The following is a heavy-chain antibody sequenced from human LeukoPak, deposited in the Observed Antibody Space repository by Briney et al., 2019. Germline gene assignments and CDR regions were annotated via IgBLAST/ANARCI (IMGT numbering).Heavy chain of an antibody. CDR3: ATADYELDY. CDR2: ISSSSSTI. V-gene: IGHV3-48*04. J-gene: IGHJ4*02. CDR1: GFTFSSYS. Sequence: GGSLRLSCAASGFTFSSYSMNWVRQAPGKGLEWVSYISSSSSTIYYADSVKGRFTISRDNAKNSLYLQMNSLRAEDTAVYYCATADYELDYWGQGTLVTVSS. D-gene: IGHD4-17*01.